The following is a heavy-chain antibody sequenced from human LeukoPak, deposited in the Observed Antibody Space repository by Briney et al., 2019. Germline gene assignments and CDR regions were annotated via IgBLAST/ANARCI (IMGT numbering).Heavy chain of an antibody. V-gene: IGHV3-23*01. Sequence: PSETLSLTCTVSGGSISSYYWSWIRQPPGKGLEWVSAISGSGGSTYYADSVKGRFTISRDNSKNTLYLQMNSLRAEDTAVYYCAKVFTMTIGCLSYWGQGTLVTVSS. CDR2: ISGSGGST. J-gene: IGHJ4*02. CDR1: GGSISSYY. D-gene: IGHD3-3*01. CDR3: AKVFTMTIGCLSY.